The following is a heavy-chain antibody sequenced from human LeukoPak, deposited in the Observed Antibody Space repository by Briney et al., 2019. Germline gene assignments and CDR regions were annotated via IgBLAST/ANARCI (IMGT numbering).Heavy chain of an antibody. CDR1: GFTFSSYS. D-gene: IGHD6-13*01. CDR3: ARDRSWQQLVHMDV. Sequence: PGGSLRLSCAASGFTFSSYSMNWVRQAPGKGLEWVSSISSSSSYIYYADSAKGRFTISRDNAKNSLYLQMNSLRAEDTAVYYCARDRSWQQLVHMDVWGKGTTVTVSS. V-gene: IGHV3-21*01. J-gene: IGHJ6*03. CDR2: ISSSSSYI.